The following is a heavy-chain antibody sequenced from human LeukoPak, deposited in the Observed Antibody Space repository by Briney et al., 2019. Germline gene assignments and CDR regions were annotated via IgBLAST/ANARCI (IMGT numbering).Heavy chain of an antibody. D-gene: IGHD6-19*01. CDR1: GGSFSGYY. J-gene: IGHJ4*02. CDR3: ASFSRGWYGVY. Sequence: SETLSLTCAVYGGSFSGYYWSWICQPPGKGLEWIGEINHSGSTNYNPSLKSRVTISVDTSKNQFSLKLSSVTAADTAVYYCASFSRGWYGVYWGQGTLVTVSS. CDR2: INHSGST. V-gene: IGHV4-34*01.